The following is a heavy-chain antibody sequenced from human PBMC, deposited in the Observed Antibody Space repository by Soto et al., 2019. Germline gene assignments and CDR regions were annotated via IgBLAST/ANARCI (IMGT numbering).Heavy chain of an antibody. D-gene: IGHD2-21*02. V-gene: IGHV4-59*12. Sequence: SETLSLTCTVSGGSISSYYWSWIRQPPGKGLEWIGYIYYSGSTNYNPSLKSRVTISVDNAKNTLYLQMNGLTAEDTAVYYCARESGDWPLNWFDPWGLGTLVTVSS. CDR2: IYYSGST. CDR1: GGSISSYY. J-gene: IGHJ5*02. CDR3: ARESGDWPLNWFDP.